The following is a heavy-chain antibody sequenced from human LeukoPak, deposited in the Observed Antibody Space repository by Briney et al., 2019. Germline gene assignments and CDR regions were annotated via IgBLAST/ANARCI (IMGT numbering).Heavy chain of an antibody. D-gene: IGHD3-9*01. Sequence: ASVKVSCKASGGTFSSYAISWVRQAPGQGLEWMGRIIPILGIANYAQKFQGRVTITADKSTSTAYMELSSLRSEDTAVYYCARVLAYDILTDDYWGQGTLVTVSS. J-gene: IGHJ4*02. CDR1: GGTFSSYA. CDR3: ARVLAYDILTDDY. V-gene: IGHV1-69*04. CDR2: IIPILGIA.